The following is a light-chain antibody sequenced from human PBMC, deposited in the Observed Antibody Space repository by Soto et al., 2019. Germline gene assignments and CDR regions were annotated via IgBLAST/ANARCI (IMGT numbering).Light chain of an antibody. Sequence: QSVLTRAASVSGSPGQSITISCTGTSSDVGGYNSVSWYQQNPGKAPKLMIFDVSNRPSGVSSRFSGSRSGNTASLTISGLQAEDEADYYCSSYASSSTLVYVFGTGTKVTVL. CDR1: SSDVGGYNS. J-gene: IGLJ1*01. V-gene: IGLV2-14*01. CDR2: DVS. CDR3: SSYASSSTLVYV.